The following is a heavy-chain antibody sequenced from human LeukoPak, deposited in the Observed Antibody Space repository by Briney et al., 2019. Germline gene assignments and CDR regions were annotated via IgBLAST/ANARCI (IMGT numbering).Heavy chain of an antibody. J-gene: IGHJ4*02. CDR3: ARERPGTYYYDSSGYYPDY. D-gene: IGHD3-22*01. V-gene: IGHV4-31*03. Sequence: SETLSLTCTVSGGSISSGGYYWSWIRQHPGKGLEWIGYIYYSGSTYYNPSLKSRVTISVDTSKNQFSLKLSSVTAADTAVYYCARERPGTYYYDSSGYYPDYWGQGTLVTVSS. CDR2: IYYSGST. CDR1: GGSISSGGYY.